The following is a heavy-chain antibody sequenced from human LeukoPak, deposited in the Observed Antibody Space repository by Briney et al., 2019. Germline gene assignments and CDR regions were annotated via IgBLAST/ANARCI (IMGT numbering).Heavy chain of an antibody. J-gene: IGHJ6*03. D-gene: IGHD5-12*01. CDR1: GFTFSSYG. Sequence: GGSLRLSCAASGFTFSSYGMHWVRQAPGKGLEWVAFIRYDGSNKYYADSVKGRFTISRDNSKNTLYLQMKSLRAEDTAVYYCAKGGGYEAQYYYYYLDAWGKGTTVTISS. CDR2: IRYDGSNK. V-gene: IGHV3-30*02. CDR3: AKGGGYEAQYYYYYLDA.